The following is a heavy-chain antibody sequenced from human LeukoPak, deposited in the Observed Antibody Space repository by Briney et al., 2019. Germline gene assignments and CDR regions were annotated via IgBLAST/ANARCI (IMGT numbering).Heavy chain of an antibody. CDR3: ARLLKRSIVVGDY. D-gene: IGHD3-22*01. CDR1: GYTLTELS. J-gene: IGHJ4*02. Sequence: ASVKVSCKVSGYTLTELSMHWVRQAPGKGLEWMGGFDPEDGETIYAQKFQGRVTMTTDTSTSTAYMELRSLRSDDTAVYYCARLLKRSIVVGDYWGQGTLVTVSS. V-gene: IGHV1-24*01. CDR2: FDPEDGET.